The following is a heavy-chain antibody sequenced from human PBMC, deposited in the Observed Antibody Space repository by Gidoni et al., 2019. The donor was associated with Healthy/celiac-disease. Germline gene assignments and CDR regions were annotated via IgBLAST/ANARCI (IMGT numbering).Heavy chain of an antibody. CDR2: ISGSGGST. CDR3: AKDPDIVVVPAATYFDY. V-gene: IGHV3-23*01. D-gene: IGHD2-2*01. Sequence: EVQLLGSGGGFVQPGGSLRLSCSGSGFAFSSYPMSWVRQAPGKGLEWVSAISGSGGSTYYADSVKGRFTISRDTSKNTLYLQMNSLRAEATAVYYCAKDPDIVVVPAATYFDYWGQGTLVTVSS. CDR1: GFAFSSYP. J-gene: IGHJ4*02.